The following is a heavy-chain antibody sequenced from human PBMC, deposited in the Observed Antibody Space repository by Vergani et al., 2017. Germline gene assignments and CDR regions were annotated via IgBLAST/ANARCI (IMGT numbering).Heavy chain of an antibody. V-gene: IGHV3-48*01. J-gene: IGHJ5*02. CDR2: ISSGSSTI. CDR3: AGGQPGYQALSSNWFDH. CDR1: GFIFSSYS. D-gene: IGHD2-2*01. Sequence: EVSLVESGGGLVQPGGSLRLSCVTSGFIFSSYSMKWVRQAPGKGLEWVSYISSGSSTIYYADSVRGRFTISGDSDENSMYLQMNSLRVEDTAVYYGAGGQPGYQALSSNWFDHWGQGTLVTVSS.